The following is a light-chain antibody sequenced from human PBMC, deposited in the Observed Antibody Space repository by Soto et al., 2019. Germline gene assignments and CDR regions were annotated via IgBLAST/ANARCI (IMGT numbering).Light chain of an antibody. V-gene: IGKV1-39*01. J-gene: IGKJ2*01. CDR3: QQNYYIPST. CDR2: GSS. Sequence: DIRMTQSPSSLSVSVGDRVTMSCRTSQDIAFYLNWYQQKPGKAPQLLSYGSSNLQHGAPSRFSGSGSGTDFTLTITSLQPEDFATYFCQQNYYIPSTFGQGTKLEI. CDR1: QDIAFY.